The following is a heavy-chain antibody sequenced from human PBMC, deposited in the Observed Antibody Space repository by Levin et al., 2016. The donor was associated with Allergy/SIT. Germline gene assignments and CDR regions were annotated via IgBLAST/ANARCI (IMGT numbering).Heavy chain of an antibody. CDR3: AREPPRRDIVVVPAAYYYYYYYGMDV. Sequence: WVRQAPGQGLEWMGWISAYNGNTNYAQKLQGRVTMTTDTSTSTAYMELRSLRSDDTAVYYCAREPPRRDIVVVPAAYYYYYYYGMDVWGQGTTVTVSS. V-gene: IGHV1-18*01. CDR2: ISAYNGNT. J-gene: IGHJ6*02. D-gene: IGHD2-2*01.